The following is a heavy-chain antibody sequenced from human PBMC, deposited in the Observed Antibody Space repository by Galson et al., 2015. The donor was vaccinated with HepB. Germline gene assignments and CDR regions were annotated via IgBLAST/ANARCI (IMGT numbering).Heavy chain of an antibody. CDR2: ISAYNGNT. D-gene: IGHD5-18*01. CDR3: ARKLGIQLWSVPYYYGMDV. V-gene: IGHV1-18*01. Sequence: SVKVSCKASGYTFTSYGISWVRQAPGQGLEWMGWISAYNGNTNYAQKLQGRVTMTTDTSTSTAYMELRSLRSDDTAVYYCARKLGIQLWSVPYYYGMDVWGQGTTVTVSS. CDR1: GYTFTSYG. J-gene: IGHJ6*02.